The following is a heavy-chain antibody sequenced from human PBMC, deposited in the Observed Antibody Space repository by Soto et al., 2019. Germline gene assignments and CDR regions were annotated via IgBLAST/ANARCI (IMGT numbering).Heavy chain of an antibody. D-gene: IGHD4-17*01. CDR3: TRADLTVTLSVFDP. Sequence: QVQLVESGGGVVQPGRSLRLSCAASGFIFSRHFMHWVRQAPGKGLEWVALISDDGSTKYYADSVTGRFTISRDNSKNTLYLQMNSLSADDTAVYYCTRADLTVTLSVFDPWGQGTLVTVSS. J-gene: IGHJ5*02. CDR2: ISDDGSTK. V-gene: IGHV3-30-3*01. CDR1: GFIFSRHF.